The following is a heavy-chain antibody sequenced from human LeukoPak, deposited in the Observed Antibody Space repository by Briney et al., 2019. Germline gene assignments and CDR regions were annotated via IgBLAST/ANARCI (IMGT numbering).Heavy chain of an antibody. CDR2: ISYDGSNK. Sequence: GGSPRLSCAASGFTFSSYAMHWVRQAPGKGLEWVAVISYDGSNKYYADSVKGRFTISRDNSKNTLYLQMNSLRAEDTAVYYCARGDNYYDSSGQGFYFDYWGQGTLVTVSS. J-gene: IGHJ4*02. CDR1: GFTFSSYA. CDR3: ARGDNYYDSSGQGFYFDY. V-gene: IGHV3-30-3*01. D-gene: IGHD3-22*01.